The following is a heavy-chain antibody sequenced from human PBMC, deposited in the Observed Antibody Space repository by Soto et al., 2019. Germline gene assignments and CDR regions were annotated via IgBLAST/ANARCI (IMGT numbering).Heavy chain of an antibody. J-gene: IGHJ6*02. V-gene: IGHV3-30-3*01. Sequence: GGSPRLSCAASGFTFSSYAMHWVRQAPGKGLEWVAVISYDGSNKYYADSVKGRFTISRDNSKNTLYLQMNSLRADDTAVYYCARERSLDVWGQGTTVTVSS. CDR2: ISYDGSNK. CDR3: ARERSLDV. CDR1: GFTFSSYA.